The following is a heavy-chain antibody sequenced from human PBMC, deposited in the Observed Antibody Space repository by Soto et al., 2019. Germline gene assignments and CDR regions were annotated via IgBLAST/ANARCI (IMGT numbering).Heavy chain of an antibody. V-gene: IGHV3-64*01. Sequence: EVQLVESGGGLVQPGGSLRLSCAASGFTFSSYAMHWVRQAPGKGLEYVSAISSNGGSTYYANSVKGRFTISRDNSKNTLYVQMGSLRAEDMAVYYCARDRSRGTTVVTPQGQFDYWGQGTLVTVSS. J-gene: IGHJ4*02. CDR3: ARDRSRGTTVVTPQGQFDY. CDR2: ISSNGGST. CDR1: GFTFSSYA. D-gene: IGHD4-17*01.